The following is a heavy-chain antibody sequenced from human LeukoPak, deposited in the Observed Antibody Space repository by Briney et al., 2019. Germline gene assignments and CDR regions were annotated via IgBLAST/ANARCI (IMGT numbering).Heavy chain of an antibody. CDR2: ISRNSTYI. Sequence: GGSLRLSCAASGFTFDDYDMSWVRQAPGKGLEWVASISRNSTYIHYADSVKGRFTISRDNARNSLFLQMNSLRAEDTAIYYCARDEGYYFDSWGQGTQVTVSS. V-gene: IGHV3-21*01. CDR1: GFTFDDYD. J-gene: IGHJ4*02. CDR3: ARDEGYYFDS.